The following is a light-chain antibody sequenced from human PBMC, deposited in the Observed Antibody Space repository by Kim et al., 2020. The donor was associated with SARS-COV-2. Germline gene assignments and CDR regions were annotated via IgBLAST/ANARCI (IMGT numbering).Light chain of an antibody. J-gene: IGKJ2*01. CDR2: KAS. CDR1: QSITNW. CDR3: QQYNNFRYT. Sequence: SAFVGDRVTITCRASQSITNWLAWYQQKPGKAPKLLIYKASNLESGVPSRFSGSGSGTEFTLTISSLQPDDFATYFCQQYNNFRYTFGQGTKLEI. V-gene: IGKV1-5*03.